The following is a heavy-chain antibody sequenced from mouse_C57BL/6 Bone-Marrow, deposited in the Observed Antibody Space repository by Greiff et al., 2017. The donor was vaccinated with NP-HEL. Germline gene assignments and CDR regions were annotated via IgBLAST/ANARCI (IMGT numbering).Heavy chain of an antibody. V-gene: IGHV1-69*01. CDR1: GYTFTSYW. D-gene: IGHD1-1*01. CDR2: IDPSDSYT. Sequence: QVQLQQPGAELVMPGASVKLSCKASGYTFTSYWMHWVKQRPGQGLEWIGEIDPSDSYTNYNQTFKGKSTLTVDKSSSTAYMQLSSLTSEDSAVYYCARKGIFITTVVGYWYFDVWGTGTTVTVSS. J-gene: IGHJ1*03. CDR3: ARKGIFITTVVGYWYFDV.